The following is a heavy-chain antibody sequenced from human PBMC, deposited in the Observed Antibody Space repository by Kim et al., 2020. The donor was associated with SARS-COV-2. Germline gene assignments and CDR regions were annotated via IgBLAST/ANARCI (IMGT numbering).Heavy chain of an antibody. J-gene: IGHJ4*02. CDR3: ARRRYGDYYFDY. D-gene: IGHD4-17*01. Sequence: NYAQKRQGRVTMTTDTSTSTAYMELRSLRSDDTAVYYCARRRYGDYYFDYWGQGTLVTVSS. V-gene: IGHV1-18*01.